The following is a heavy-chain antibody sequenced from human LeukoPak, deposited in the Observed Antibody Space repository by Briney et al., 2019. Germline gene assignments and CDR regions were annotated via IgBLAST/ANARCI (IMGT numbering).Heavy chain of an antibody. V-gene: IGHV4-59*01. Sequence: PSETLSLTCTVSGGSISSYYWSRIRQPPGKGLEWIGYIYYSGSTNYNPSLKSRVTISVDTSKNQFSLKLSSVTAADTAVYYCASSDSGYDFWFDYWGQGTLVTVSS. D-gene: IGHD5-12*01. CDR2: IYYSGST. CDR3: ASSDSGYDFWFDY. CDR1: GGSISSYY. J-gene: IGHJ4*02.